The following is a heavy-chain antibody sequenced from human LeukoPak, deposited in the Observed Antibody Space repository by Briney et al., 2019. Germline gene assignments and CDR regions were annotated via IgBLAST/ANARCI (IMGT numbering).Heavy chain of an antibody. V-gene: IGHV3-23*01. J-gene: IGHJ4*02. CDR3: AKEYYDFWSGYYY. CDR1: GFTFSSYA. D-gene: IGHD3-3*01. CDR2: IRGSGGST. Sequence: GGSLRLSCAASGFTFSSYAMSWVRQAPGKGLEWVSAIRGSGGSTYYADSVKGRFSISRDNSKNTLYLQMNSLRAEDTAVYYCAKEYYDFWSGYYYWGQGTLVTVSS.